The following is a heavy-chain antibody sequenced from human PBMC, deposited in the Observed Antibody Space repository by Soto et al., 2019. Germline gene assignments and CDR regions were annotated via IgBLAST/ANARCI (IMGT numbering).Heavy chain of an antibody. CDR2: INAGNGNT. CDR3: ARSSGWSVDWFDP. D-gene: IGHD6-19*01. CDR1: GYTFTSYA. Sequence: ASVKVSCKASGYTFTSYAIHWVRQAPGQRLEWMGWINAGNGNTKYSQKLQGRVTITRDTSASTAYMELSSLTSEDTAVYYCARSSGWSVDWFDPWGQGTLVTVSS. J-gene: IGHJ5*02. V-gene: IGHV1-3*01.